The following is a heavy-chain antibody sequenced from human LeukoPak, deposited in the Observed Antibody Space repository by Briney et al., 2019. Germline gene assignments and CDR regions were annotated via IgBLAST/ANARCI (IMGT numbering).Heavy chain of an antibody. V-gene: IGHV3-7*01. D-gene: IGHD6-13*01. CDR3: ARDRGVAAGGYYYYMDV. CDR1: GFTFSSYW. Sequence: GGSLRLSCAASGFTFSSYWMSWVRQAPGKGLEWVANIKQDGSEKYYVDSVKGRFTISRDNAKNSLYLQMNSLRAEDTAVYHCARDRGVAAGGYYYYMDVWGKGTTVTVSS. CDR2: IKQDGSEK. J-gene: IGHJ6*03.